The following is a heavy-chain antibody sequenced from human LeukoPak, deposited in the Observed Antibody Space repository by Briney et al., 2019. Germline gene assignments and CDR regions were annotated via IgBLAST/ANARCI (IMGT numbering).Heavy chain of an antibody. CDR2: IYYSGST. V-gene: IGHV4-39*01. CDR1: GGSISSSSYY. J-gene: IGHJ5*02. Sequence: SETLSLTCTVSGGSISSSSYYWGWIRQPPGKGLEWIGSIYYSGSTYYNPSLKSRVTISVDTSKNQFSLKLSSVTAADTAVYYCARSSVYAMSWFDPWGQGTLVTVPS. D-gene: IGHD2-8*01. CDR3: ARSSVYAMSWFDP.